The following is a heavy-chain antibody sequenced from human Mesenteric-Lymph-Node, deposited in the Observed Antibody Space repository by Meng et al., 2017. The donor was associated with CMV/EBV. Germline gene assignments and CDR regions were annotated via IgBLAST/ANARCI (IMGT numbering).Heavy chain of an antibody. CDR1: GYTFTSYY. CDR3: ARVALSSTSCYYGCYYYFDY. Sequence: ASVKVSCKTSGYTFTSYYMHWVRQAPGQGLEWMGIINPSGGSTSYAQKFQGRVTMTRDTSKNQFSLKLSSVTAADTAVYYCARVALSSTSCYYGCYYYFDYWGQGTLVTVSS. CDR2: INPSGGST. J-gene: IGHJ4*02. V-gene: IGHV1-46*01. D-gene: IGHD2-2*01.